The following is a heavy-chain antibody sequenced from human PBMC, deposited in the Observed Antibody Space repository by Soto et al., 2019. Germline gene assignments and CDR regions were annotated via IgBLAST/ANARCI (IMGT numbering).Heavy chain of an antibody. D-gene: IGHD3-3*01. CDR1: EFPVTTNY. J-gene: IGHJ4*02. Sequence: EVQVVESGGGLIQPGGSLRLSCAASEFPVTTNYLTWVRQAPGKGLEWVSLLYSTNVAHYADSVRGRFTISRDISKNIFYLEMNSLRAEDTAVYYGGRNPFGVSSDGGVVWGQGPLVTVS. CDR2: LYSTNVA. V-gene: IGHV3-53*01. CDR3: GRNPFGVSSDGGVV.